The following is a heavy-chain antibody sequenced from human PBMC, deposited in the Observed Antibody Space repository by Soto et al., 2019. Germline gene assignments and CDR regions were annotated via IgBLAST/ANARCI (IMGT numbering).Heavy chain of an antibody. J-gene: IGHJ4*02. V-gene: IGHV1-69*01. Sequence: QVQLVQSGAEVKKPGSSVKVSCKASGGTFSSYAISWVRQAPGQGLEWMGGIIPIFGTANYAQKFQGRVTLTADESTSTAYMELSSLRSEDTAVYYCARDGFQVGATANLNFDYWGQGTLVTVSS. CDR2: IIPIFGTA. CDR1: GGTFSSYA. CDR3: ARDGFQVGATANLNFDY. D-gene: IGHD1-26*01.